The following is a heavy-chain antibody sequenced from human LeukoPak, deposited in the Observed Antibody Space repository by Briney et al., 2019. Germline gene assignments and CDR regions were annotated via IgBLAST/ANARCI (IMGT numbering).Heavy chain of an antibody. D-gene: IGHD3-10*01. V-gene: IGHV4-61*02. CDR3: AGRGYYGSGSYGGY. J-gene: IGHJ4*02. CDR2: IYTSGST. Sequence: SQTLSLTCTVSGGSISSGSYYWSWIRQPAGKGLEWIGRIYTSGSTNYNPSLKSRVTISVDTSKNQFSLKLSSVTAADTAVYYCAGRGYYGSGSYGGYWGQGTLVTVSS. CDR1: GGSISSGSYY.